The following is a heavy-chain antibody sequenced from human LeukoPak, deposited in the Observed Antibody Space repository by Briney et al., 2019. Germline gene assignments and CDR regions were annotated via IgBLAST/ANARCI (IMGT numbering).Heavy chain of an antibody. CDR3: ARAVAGEIYFDY. CDR1: GFIFSSYS. J-gene: IGHJ4*02. CDR2: ISSSSSYI. V-gene: IGHV3-21*01. D-gene: IGHD6-19*01. Sequence: GGSLRLSCAASGFIFSSYSMNWVRQAPGKGLEWVSSISSSSSYIEYADSVKGRFTISRDNSKNTLYLQMNSLRAEDTAVYYCARAVAGEIYFDYWGQGTLVTVSS.